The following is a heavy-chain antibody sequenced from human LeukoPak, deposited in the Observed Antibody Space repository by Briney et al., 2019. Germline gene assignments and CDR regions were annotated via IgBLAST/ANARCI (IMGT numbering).Heavy chain of an antibody. CDR1: GFTFSSYS. CDR2: ISGSGSNT. J-gene: IGHJ3*02. V-gene: IGHV3-21*01. CDR3: ARLSYWVFEI. Sequence: GGSLRLSCAASGFTFSSYSMKWVRQAPGKGLEWVSAISGSGSNTYYADSVKGRFTISRDNAKNLVYLQMNSLRVEDTSVYFCARLSYWVFEIWGQGTMVTVSS. D-gene: IGHD2-21*01.